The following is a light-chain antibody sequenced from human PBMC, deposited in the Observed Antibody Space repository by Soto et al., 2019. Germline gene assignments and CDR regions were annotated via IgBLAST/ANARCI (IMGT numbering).Light chain of an antibody. Sequence: EIVLTQSPGTLSLSPGERATLSCRASQSVSSNLAWYQQKPGQAPRLLIYGASTRATGIPARFSGSGSETDSTLTISSLEPEDFGVYYCQQRSDWPPITFGQGTRLEIK. CDR2: GAS. CDR1: QSVSSN. J-gene: IGKJ5*01. V-gene: IGKV3-11*01. CDR3: QQRSDWPPIT.